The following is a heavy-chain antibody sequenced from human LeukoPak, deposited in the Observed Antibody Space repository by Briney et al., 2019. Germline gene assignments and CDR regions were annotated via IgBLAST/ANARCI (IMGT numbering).Heavy chain of an antibody. CDR3: EAIKGSSSRFGLSDY. CDR1: GGSISSSSYY. CDR2: IYYSGST. J-gene: IGHJ4*02. Sequence: PSETLSLTCTVSGGSISSSSYYWGWIRQPPGKGLEWIESIYYSGSTYYNPSLKSRVTISVDTSKNQFSLKLSSVTAADTAVYYCEAIKGSSSRFGLSDYWGQGTLVTVSS. V-gene: IGHV4-39*07. D-gene: IGHD6-6*01.